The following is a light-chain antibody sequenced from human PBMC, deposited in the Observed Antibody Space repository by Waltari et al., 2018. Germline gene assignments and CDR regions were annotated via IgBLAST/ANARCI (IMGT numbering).Light chain of an antibody. CDR3: LQHNSYPLT. J-gene: IGKJ4*01. CDR1: QGIGNY. V-gene: IGKV1-17*01. CDR2: AAT. Sequence: DIQMTQSPSSLSASVGDTVTITCRASQGIGNYLNWFQQKPGKAPKLLIYAATTLQSGVPSRFSGCGSGTEFTLTINSLQPEDFATYYCLQHNSYPLTFGGGTKVEIK.